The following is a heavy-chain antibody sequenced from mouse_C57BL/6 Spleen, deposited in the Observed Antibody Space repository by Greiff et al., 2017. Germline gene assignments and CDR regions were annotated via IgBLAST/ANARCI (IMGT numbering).Heavy chain of an antibody. CDR3: ARRDGGYAMDY. Sequence: QVQLKQPGAELVRPGTSVKLSCKASGYTFTSYWMHWVKQRPGQGLEWIGVIDPSDSYTNYNQKFKGKAPLTVDTSSSTAYMQLSSLTSEDSAVYYCARRDGGYAMDYWGQGTSVTVSS. V-gene: IGHV1-59*01. J-gene: IGHJ4*01. D-gene: IGHD3-3*01. CDR1: GYTFTSYW. CDR2: IDPSDSYT.